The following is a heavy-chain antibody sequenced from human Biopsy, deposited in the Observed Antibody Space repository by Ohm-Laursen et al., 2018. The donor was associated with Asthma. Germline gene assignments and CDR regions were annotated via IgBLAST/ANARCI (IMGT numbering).Heavy chain of an antibody. CDR3: ARNRPGYTYGPFED. CDR2: IYYSGET. V-gene: IGHV4-31*01. D-gene: IGHD5-18*01. J-gene: IGHJ4*02. Sequence: SETLSLTRTVSGASITTSPSYWSWLRLLPGKGLEWIGCIYYSGETFFNPSLKNPLFMSLDSSKNQFSLKMTSVTVADTAVYFRARNRPGYTYGPFEDWGQGTLVTVSS. CDR1: GASITTSPSY.